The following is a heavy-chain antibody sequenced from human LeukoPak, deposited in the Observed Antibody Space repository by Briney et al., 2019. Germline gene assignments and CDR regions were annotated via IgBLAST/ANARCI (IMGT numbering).Heavy chain of an antibody. CDR3: ASHCSGGTCYRYFFDY. V-gene: IGHV4-31*03. J-gene: IGHJ4*02. CDR2: IYYTGST. Sequence: SETLSLTCTVSGASISSGGYYWSWIRQHPGKGLEWIGYIYYTGSTYYNPSLRSRIFISVDTARNQFSLQLRSATAADTAVYYCASHCSGGTCYRYFFDYWGQETQVTVSS. D-gene: IGHD2-15*01. CDR1: GASISSGGYY.